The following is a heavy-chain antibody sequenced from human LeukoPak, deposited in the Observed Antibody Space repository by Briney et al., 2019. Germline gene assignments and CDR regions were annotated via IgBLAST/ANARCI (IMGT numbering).Heavy chain of an antibody. Sequence: ASVKVPCRASGYTFSSYYIHWVRQAPGQGLEWMGIINPSGGSTSYAQKFQGRVTMTRDTSTSTVYMELSSLRSEDTAVYYCARDLSYYDSSGYSLYAFDIWGQGTMVTVSS. CDR1: GYTFSSYY. V-gene: IGHV1-46*01. CDR2: INPSGGST. CDR3: ARDLSYYDSSGYSLYAFDI. J-gene: IGHJ3*02. D-gene: IGHD3-22*01.